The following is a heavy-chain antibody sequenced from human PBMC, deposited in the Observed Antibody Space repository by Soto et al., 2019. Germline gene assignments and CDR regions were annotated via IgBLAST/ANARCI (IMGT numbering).Heavy chain of an antibody. Sequence: QVQLQESGPGLVKPSETLSLTCTVSGGSVSSGSYYWSWIRQPPGKGLEWIGYIYYSGSTNYNPSLKSRVTISVDTSKNQFSLKLSSVTAADTAVYYCARDGVGDGYNFVYWGQGTLVTVSS. CDR2: IYYSGST. CDR1: GGSVSSGSYY. D-gene: IGHD5-12*01. J-gene: IGHJ4*02. CDR3: ARDGVGDGYNFVY. V-gene: IGHV4-61*01.